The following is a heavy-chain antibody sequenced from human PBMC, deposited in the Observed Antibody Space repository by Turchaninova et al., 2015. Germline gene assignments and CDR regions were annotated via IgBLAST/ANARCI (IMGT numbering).Heavy chain of an antibody. CDR1: GGSISSGYYY. Sequence: QVQLQESGPGLVKPSQTLSLTCTVSGGSISSGYYYGTWIRQPPGKGLECIGYIYYSGSTYYNPSLKSRVSISVDTSKNQFSLKLNSVTAADTAVYYCARQGQLGSTTGYFDYWGQGTLVTVSS. J-gene: IGHJ4*02. CDR3: ARQGQLGSTTGYFDY. V-gene: IGHV4-30-4*01. CDR2: IYYSGST. D-gene: IGHD7-27*01.